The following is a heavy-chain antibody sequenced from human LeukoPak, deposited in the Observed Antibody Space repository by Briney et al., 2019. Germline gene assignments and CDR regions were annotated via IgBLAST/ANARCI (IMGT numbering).Heavy chain of an antibody. V-gene: IGHV3-23*01. J-gene: IGHJ4*02. CDR2: ISNSGGST. Sequence: GGSLRLSCAASGFTFSSYAMSWVRQAPGKGLEWVSVISNSGGSTYYADSVKGRFTISRDNSKNTLYLQMNSLRAEDTAVYYCAKGDRFGESNFDYWGQGTLVTVSS. CDR3: AKGDRFGESNFDY. D-gene: IGHD3-10*01. CDR1: GFTFSSYA.